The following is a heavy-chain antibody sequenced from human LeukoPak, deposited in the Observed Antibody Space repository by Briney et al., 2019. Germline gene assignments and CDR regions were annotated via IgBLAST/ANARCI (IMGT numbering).Heavy chain of an antibody. J-gene: IGHJ5*02. D-gene: IGHD3-22*01. CDR2: IIPILGIA. CDR1: GGTFSSYA. V-gene: IGHV1-69*04. Sequence: SVTVSFKASGGTFSSYAISWVRQAPGQGLEWMGRIIPILGIANYAQKFQGRVTITADKSTSTAYMELSSLRSEDTAVYYCARGVVAYYYDSSGYVFDPWGQGTLVTVSS. CDR3: ARGVVAYYYDSSGYVFDP.